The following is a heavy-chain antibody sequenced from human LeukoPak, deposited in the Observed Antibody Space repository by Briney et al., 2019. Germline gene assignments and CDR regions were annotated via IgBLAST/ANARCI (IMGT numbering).Heavy chain of an antibody. CDR2: INADNGNT. D-gene: IGHD6-19*01. CDR1: GYTFTSRG. CDR3: ARDEISGGWYNH. J-gene: IGHJ4*02. Sequence: GASVKVSCKASGYTFTSRGFSWVRQAPGQGLEWMGWINADNGNTNYAQKFQGRVTMTTDTSTSTAYMELRSLRSDDTAVYYCARDEISGGWYNHWGQGNLVTVSS. V-gene: IGHV1-18*04.